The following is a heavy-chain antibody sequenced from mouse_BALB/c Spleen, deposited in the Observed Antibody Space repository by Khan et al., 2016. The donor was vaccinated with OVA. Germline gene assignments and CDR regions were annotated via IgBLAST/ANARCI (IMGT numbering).Heavy chain of an antibody. CDR1: GYTFTSYV. CDR2: IFPCTGST. V-gene: IGHV1-77*01. Sequence: QVQLKQSGAELVKPGASVKLSCKASGYTFTSYVIHWVRQRPEQGLEWIGRIFPCTGSTKYNEKFKGKATLTTDNSSSTAYMQLSRLTSEDSAVYFCARGSTVRTWVGYWGQGTLVTVSA. J-gene: IGHJ3*01. D-gene: IGHD2-4*01. CDR3: ARGSTVRTWVGY.